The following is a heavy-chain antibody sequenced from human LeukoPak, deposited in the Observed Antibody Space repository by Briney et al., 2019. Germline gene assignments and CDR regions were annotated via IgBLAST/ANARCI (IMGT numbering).Heavy chain of an antibody. Sequence: SVKVSCKASGGTFSSYAISWVRQAPGQGLEWMGRIIPILGIANYAQKFQGRVTITADKSTSTAYMELSSLRSEDTAVYYCARTGGNSDAFDIWGQGTMVTVSS. J-gene: IGHJ3*02. CDR1: GGTFSSYA. CDR2: IIPILGIA. CDR3: ARTGGNSDAFDI. D-gene: IGHD4-23*01. V-gene: IGHV1-69*04.